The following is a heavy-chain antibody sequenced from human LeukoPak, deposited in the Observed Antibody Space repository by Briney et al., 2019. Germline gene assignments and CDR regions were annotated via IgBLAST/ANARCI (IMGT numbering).Heavy chain of an antibody. Sequence: SETLSLTCTVSGDSISSSSFYWGWIRQPPGKGLEWIGEINHSGSTNYNPSLKSRVTISVDTSKNQFSLKLSSVTAADTAVYYCARGLSPSVVAAECPFDYWGQGTLVTVSS. D-gene: IGHD2-15*01. CDR3: ARGLSPSVVAAECPFDY. V-gene: IGHV4-39*07. CDR1: GDSISSSSFY. J-gene: IGHJ4*02. CDR2: INHSGST.